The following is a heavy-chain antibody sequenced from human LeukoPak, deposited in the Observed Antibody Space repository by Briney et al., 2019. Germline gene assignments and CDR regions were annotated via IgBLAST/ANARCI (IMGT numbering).Heavy chain of an antibody. D-gene: IGHD1-26*01. CDR3: ARDPSGWELPTDY. CDR1: GYTFTGYC. CDR2: INPNSGGT. Sequence: ASVKVSRKASGYTFTGYCMHWVRQAPGQGLEWMGWINPNSGGTNYAQKFQGRVTMTRDTSISTAYMELSRLRSDDTAVYYCARDPSGWELPTDYWGQGTLVTVSS. J-gene: IGHJ4*02. V-gene: IGHV1-2*02.